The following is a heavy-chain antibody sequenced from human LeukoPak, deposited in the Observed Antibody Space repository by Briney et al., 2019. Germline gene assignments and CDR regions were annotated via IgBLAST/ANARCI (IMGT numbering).Heavy chain of an antibody. CDR1: GYTFTGYY. J-gene: IGHJ4*02. CDR2: IIPILGIA. V-gene: IGHV1-69*04. D-gene: IGHD3-3*01. Sequence: SVKVSCKASGYTFTGYYMRWVRQAPGQGLEWMGRIIPILGIANYAQKFQGRVTITADKSTSTAYMELSSLRSEDTAVYYCARESLTIFGVVIMDYWGQGTLVTVSS. CDR3: ARESLTIFGVVIMDY.